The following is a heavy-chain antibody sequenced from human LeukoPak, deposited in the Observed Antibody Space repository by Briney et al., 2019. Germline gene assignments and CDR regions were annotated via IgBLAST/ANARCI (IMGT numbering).Heavy chain of an antibody. CDR1: GGSISSGGYY. D-gene: IGHD6-13*01. V-gene: IGHV4-30-2*01. J-gene: IGHJ2*01. CDR3: ARDRLKNSSSRGNL. CDR2: IYHSGST. Sequence: SETLSLTCTVSGGSISSGGYYWSWIRQPPGKGLEWIGYIYHSGSTYYNPSLKSRVTISVDRSRNEFSLKLSSVTAADTAVYYCARDRLKNSSSRGNLWGRGTLVTVSS.